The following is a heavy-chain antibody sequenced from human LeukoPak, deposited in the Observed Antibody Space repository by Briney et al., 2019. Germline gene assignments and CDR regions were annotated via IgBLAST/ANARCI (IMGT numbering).Heavy chain of an antibody. D-gene: IGHD3-3*01. Sequence: GESLKISCKGSGYSFTSYWIDWVRQMPGKGLEWMGIIYPGDSDTRYSPSFQGQVTISADKSISTAYLQWSSLKASDTAMYYCARATIFGVVIGPFDYWGQGTLVTVSS. V-gene: IGHV5-51*01. J-gene: IGHJ4*02. CDR3: ARATIFGVVIGPFDY. CDR2: IYPGDSDT. CDR1: GYSFTSYW.